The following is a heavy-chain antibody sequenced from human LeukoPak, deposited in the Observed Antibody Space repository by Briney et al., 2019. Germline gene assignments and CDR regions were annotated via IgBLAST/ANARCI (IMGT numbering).Heavy chain of an antibody. CDR2: ISGSGGTT. V-gene: IGHV3-23*01. D-gene: IGHD2-15*01. J-gene: IGHJ4*02. CDR1: GFTFSSYA. Sequence: GGSLRLSCAASGFTFSSYAMSWVRQAPGKVLEWVSAISGSGGTTYYADSVKGRFTISRDNSKNTLYLQMNSLRAEDTAVYYCAKDRGMFLVGYLDYWGQGTLVTVSS. CDR3: AKDRGMFLVGYLDY.